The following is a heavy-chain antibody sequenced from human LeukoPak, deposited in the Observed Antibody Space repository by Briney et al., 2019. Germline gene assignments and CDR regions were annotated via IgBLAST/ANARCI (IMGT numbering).Heavy chain of an antibody. CDR1: GGTFSSYA. D-gene: IGHD3-22*01. CDR3: ARTYYYDSSGYYPSVYYLDY. CDR2: IIPILGIA. J-gene: IGHJ4*02. V-gene: IGHV1-69*04. Sequence: GASVKVSCKASGGTFSSYAISWVRQAPGQGLEWMGRIIPILGIANYAQKFQGRVTITADKSTSTAYMELSSLRSEDTAVYYCARTYYYDSSGYYPSVYYLDYWGQGTLVTVSS.